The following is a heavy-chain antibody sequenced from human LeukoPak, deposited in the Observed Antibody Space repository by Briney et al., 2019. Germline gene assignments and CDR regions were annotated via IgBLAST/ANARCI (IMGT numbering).Heavy chain of an antibody. J-gene: IGHJ4*02. CDR3: ARVGNYYGSGSYYNVLLSPLDY. CDR1: GYTFTSYY. CDR2: INPSGGST. V-gene: IGHV1-46*01. Sequence: GASVKVSCKASGYTFTSYYMHWVRQAPGQGLEWMGIINPSGGSTRYAQKFQGRVTMTRDTSTSTVYMELSSLRSEDTAVYYCARVGNYYGSGSYYNVLLSPLDYWGQGTLVTVSS. D-gene: IGHD3-10*01.